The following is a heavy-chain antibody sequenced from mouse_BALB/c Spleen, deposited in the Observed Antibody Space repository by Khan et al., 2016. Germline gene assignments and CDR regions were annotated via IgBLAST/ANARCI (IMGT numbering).Heavy chain of an antibody. J-gene: IGHJ3*01. CDR3: AKSGATATFAY. V-gene: IGHV1-87*01. D-gene: IGHD1-2*01. CDR1: GYTFTNYW. Sequence: QVRLQQSGAELARPGASVKLSCKASGYTFTNYWIQWVKQRPGQGLEWIGAIYPGDGDTRYTQKFKGKATLTADKSSSTAYMQLSSLASEDSAVXYCAKSGATATFAYWGQGTLVTVSA. CDR2: IYPGDGDT.